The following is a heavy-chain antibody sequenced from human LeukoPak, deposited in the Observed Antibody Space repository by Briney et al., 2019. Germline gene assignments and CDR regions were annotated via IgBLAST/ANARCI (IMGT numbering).Heavy chain of an antibody. D-gene: IGHD2-15*01. Sequence: SETLSLTCTVSGGSISSYYWSWIRQPAGKGLEWIGRIYTSGSTNYNPSLKSRVTMSLDTSKNQFSLELSSLTAAVTAVYYCARGVSRGYCSGGSCYNRFDAWGQGNLVTVSS. CDR2: IYTSGST. V-gene: IGHV4-4*07. CDR3: ARGVSRGYCSGGSCYNRFDA. J-gene: IGHJ5*02. CDR1: GGSISSYY.